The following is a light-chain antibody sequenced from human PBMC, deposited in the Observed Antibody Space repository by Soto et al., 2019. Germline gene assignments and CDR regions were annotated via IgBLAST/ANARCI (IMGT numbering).Light chain of an antibody. CDR2: GAS. Sequence: EIVLTQSPGTLSLSPGERATLSCRASQSVSGSYLAWYQQKPGQAPRLLIYGASSRATGIPDRFSGSGSGTDFALTISRLEPADFAVYYCYQYGSSAHTFGQGTKLEIK. V-gene: IGKV3-20*01. CDR1: QSVSGSY. J-gene: IGKJ2*01. CDR3: YQYGSSAHT.